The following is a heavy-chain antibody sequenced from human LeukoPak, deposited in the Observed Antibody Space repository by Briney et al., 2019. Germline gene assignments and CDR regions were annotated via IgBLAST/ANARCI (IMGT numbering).Heavy chain of an antibody. Sequence: GGSLRLSCAASGFTFSSYWMSWVRQAPGKGLEWVANIKQNGSEKYYVDSVKGRFTISRDNAKNSLYLQMNSLRAEDTAVYYCAREGAGGPFDYWGQGTLVTVSS. CDR1: GFTFSSYW. D-gene: IGHD3-10*01. CDR2: IKQNGSEK. CDR3: AREGAGGPFDY. J-gene: IGHJ4*02. V-gene: IGHV3-7*01.